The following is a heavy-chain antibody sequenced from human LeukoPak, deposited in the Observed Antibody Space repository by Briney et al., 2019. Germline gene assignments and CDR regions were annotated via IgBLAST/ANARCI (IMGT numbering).Heavy chain of an antibody. D-gene: IGHD2-2*01. CDR2: INSYNGNT. CDR1: GYTFTSYG. Sequence: ASVKVSCKASGYTFTSYGISWVRQAPGQGLEWMGWINSYNGNTNYEQKFQGRITMTTDTSTSTAYMELRSLRSDDTAVYYCAREGLVVPEDAFDIWGQGTMVTVSS. J-gene: IGHJ3*02. CDR3: AREGLVVPEDAFDI. V-gene: IGHV1-18*01.